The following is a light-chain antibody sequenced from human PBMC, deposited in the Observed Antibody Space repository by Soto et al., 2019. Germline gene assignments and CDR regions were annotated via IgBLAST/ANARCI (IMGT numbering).Light chain of an antibody. CDR2: DAS. CDR1: QSVSSY. Sequence: EIVLTQSPATLSLSPGERATLSCRASQSVSSYLAWYQQKPGQAPRLLIYDASNRATGIPARFSGSGSGTDFTLTISSLEPEDFAVYYCQQFNSYSPGAFGQGTKVDIK. CDR3: QQFNSYSPGA. J-gene: IGKJ1*01. V-gene: IGKV3-11*01.